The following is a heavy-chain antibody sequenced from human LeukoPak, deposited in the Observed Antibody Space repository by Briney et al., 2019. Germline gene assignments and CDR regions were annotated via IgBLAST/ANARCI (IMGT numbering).Heavy chain of an antibody. V-gene: IGHV3-21*01. J-gene: IGHJ4*02. CDR3: ARGFLTGFDY. Sequence: GGSLRLSCAASGFTFSSYSMNWVRQAPGKGLEWVSSISSSSSYIYYADSVKGRFTISRVNAKNSLYLQMNSLRAEGTAVYYCARGFLTGFDYWGQGTLVTVSS. D-gene: IGHD3-9*01. CDR1: GFTFSSYS. CDR2: ISSSSSYI.